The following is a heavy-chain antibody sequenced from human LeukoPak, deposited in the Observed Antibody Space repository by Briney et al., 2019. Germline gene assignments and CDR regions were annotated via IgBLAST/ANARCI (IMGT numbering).Heavy chain of an antibody. CDR1: GFTFSSYA. Sequence: GGSLRLSCAASGFTFSSYAMSWVRQAPGKGLEWVSAISGSGGSTYYADSVKGRFTISRDNSKNTLYLQMNSLRAEDTAVYYCARTSGVPLYYYYMDVWGKGTTVTISS. CDR3: ARTSGVPLYYYYMDV. J-gene: IGHJ6*03. D-gene: IGHD7-27*01. V-gene: IGHV3-23*01. CDR2: ISGSGGST.